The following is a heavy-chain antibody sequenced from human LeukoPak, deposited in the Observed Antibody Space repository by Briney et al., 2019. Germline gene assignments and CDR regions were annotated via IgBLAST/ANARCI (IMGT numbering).Heavy chain of an antibody. CDR2: IYYSGST. CDR1: GGSVSSGSYY. V-gene: IGHV4-61*01. D-gene: IGHD4-11*01. J-gene: IGHJ4*02. CDR3: AREDPRTVN. Sequence: SETLSLTCTVSGGSVSSGSYYWRWIRQPPGKGLEWIGYIYYSGSTNYNPSLKSRVTISVDTSKNQFSLKLSSVTAADTAVYYCAREDPRTVNWGQGTLVTVSS.